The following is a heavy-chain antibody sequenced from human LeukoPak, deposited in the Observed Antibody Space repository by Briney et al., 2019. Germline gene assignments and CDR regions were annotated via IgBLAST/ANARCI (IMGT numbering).Heavy chain of an antibody. CDR1: GGSISSYY. D-gene: IGHD1-1*01. Sequence: PSETLSLTCTVSGGSISSYYWSWIRQPPGKGLEWIGYIYYNGSTNYNPSLKSRVTISVDTSKNQFSLKLSSVTAADTAVYYCARGRRYNWNDYYYYGMDVWGQGTTVTVSS. CDR3: ARGRRYNWNDYYYYGMDV. CDR2: IYYNGST. V-gene: IGHV4-59*12. J-gene: IGHJ6*02.